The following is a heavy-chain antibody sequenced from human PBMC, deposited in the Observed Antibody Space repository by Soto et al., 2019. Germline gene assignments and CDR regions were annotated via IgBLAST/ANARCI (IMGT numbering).Heavy chain of an antibody. V-gene: IGHV4-39*01. CDR3: ARHGPLSNNWNQLDY. D-gene: IGHD1-1*01. CDR1: GGSISSSSYY. Sequence: QLQLQESGPGLVKPSETLSLTCTVSGGSISSSSYYWGWIRQPPGKGLEWIGNIYYSGSTYYNPSLESRVTISVDTSKNHCSLKLSSVTAADTAVYYCARHGPLSNNWNQLDYWGQGTLVTVSS. J-gene: IGHJ4*02. CDR2: IYYSGST.